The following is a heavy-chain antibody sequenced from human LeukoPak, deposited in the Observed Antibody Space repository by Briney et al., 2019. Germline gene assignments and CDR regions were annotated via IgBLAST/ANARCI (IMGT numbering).Heavy chain of an antibody. J-gene: IGHJ4*02. CDR3: AKDARRSSGWYFFDH. CDR2: ISDSGDRT. V-gene: IGHV3-23*01. D-gene: IGHD6-19*01. Sequence: PGGSLRLSCGASGFAFSSQDMGWVRQAPGKGLEWVSAISDSGDRTYYVDSVKGRFTVSRDNSKNTLYLQMNSLRADDTAVYYCAKDARRSSGWYFFDHWGQGTLVTVSS. CDR1: GFAFSSQD.